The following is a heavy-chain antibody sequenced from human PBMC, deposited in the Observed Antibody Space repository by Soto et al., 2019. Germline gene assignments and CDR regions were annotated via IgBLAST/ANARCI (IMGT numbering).Heavy chain of an antibody. CDR3: ARLIPVRTRPLYYFDY. CDR1: GYTFTNFV. CDR2: INAGNGNT. J-gene: IGHJ4*02. D-gene: IGHD2-2*01. V-gene: IGHV1-3*01. Sequence: ASVKVSCKASGYTFTNFVIHWVRQAPGQRPEWMGWINAGNGNTKYSQKFQGRVTITRDTSASTAYMELTSLRSEDTAVYYCARLIPVRTRPLYYFDYWGQGTLVTVSS.